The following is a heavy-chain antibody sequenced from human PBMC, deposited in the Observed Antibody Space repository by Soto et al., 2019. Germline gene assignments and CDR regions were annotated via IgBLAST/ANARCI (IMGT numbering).Heavy chain of an antibody. D-gene: IGHD3-10*01. J-gene: IGHJ3*02. Sequence: QVQLEQSGAEVKKPGSSVKVSCKASGGTLSDHGVSWLRQAPGQGLEWVGGTIPVFDTAKYAQKFQGRVTIAAYKSTNIAYMELSSLRSEDTAFYYCARGVYGSGNYYTGPSAFDIWGQGTMVIGYS. CDR1: GGTLSDHG. CDR3: ARGVYGSGNYYTGPSAFDI. CDR2: TIPVFDTA. V-gene: IGHV1-69*06.